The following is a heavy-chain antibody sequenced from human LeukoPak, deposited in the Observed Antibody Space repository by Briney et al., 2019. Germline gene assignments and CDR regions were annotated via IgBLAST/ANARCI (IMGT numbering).Heavy chain of an antibody. CDR1: GGTFSNDA. CDR2: IIPNLGMA. Sequence: SVKVSCKASGGTFSNDAISWVRQAPGQGLEWMGRIIPNLGMALYAQKFKGRVTITADKSPSTAYMELSSLTSEDTAVYYCARGPQNYNFWSAYYMGDSWGQGTLVTVSS. V-gene: IGHV1-69*04. CDR3: ARGPQNYNFWSAYYMGDS. D-gene: IGHD3-3*01. J-gene: IGHJ4*02.